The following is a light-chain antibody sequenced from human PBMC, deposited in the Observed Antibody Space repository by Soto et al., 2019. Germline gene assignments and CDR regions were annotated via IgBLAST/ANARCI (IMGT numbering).Light chain of an antibody. CDR3: QQYGSSPQ. J-gene: IGKJ5*01. CDR2: GAS. V-gene: IGKV3-20*01. CDR1: QSVGSNY. Sequence: EVVLTQSPGTLSLSPGERATLYCRASQSVGSNYLAWYQQKPGQAPRVLIYGASSRATGIPDRFSGSGSGTDFTLTISRLEPEDFAVYYCQQYGSSPQFGQGTRLEIK.